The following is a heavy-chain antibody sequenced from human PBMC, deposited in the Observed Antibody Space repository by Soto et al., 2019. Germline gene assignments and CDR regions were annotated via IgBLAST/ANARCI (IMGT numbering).Heavy chain of an antibody. Sequence: QLQLQESGPGLVKPSETLSLTCTVSGGSISSSSYYWGWIRQPPGKGLEWIGSIYYSGSTYYNPSLKSRVTISVDTSKNQFSLKLSSVTAADTAVYYCARQRRFLSPSYFDYWGQGTLVTVSS. J-gene: IGHJ4*02. CDR3: ARQRRFLSPSYFDY. V-gene: IGHV4-39*01. CDR2: IYYSGST. CDR1: GGSISSSSYY. D-gene: IGHD3-10*01.